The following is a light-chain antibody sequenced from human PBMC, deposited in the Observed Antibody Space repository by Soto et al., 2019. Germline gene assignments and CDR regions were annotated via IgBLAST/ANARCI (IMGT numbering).Light chain of an antibody. CDR1: SSNIGAAYD. CDR2: GDS. CDR3: QSYDTSLSAWV. J-gene: IGLJ3*02. Sequence: QSVLTQPPSVSGAPGQRVTISCTGSSSNIGAAYDVRWYQQLPGTAPKLLIYGDSNRPSGVPDRFSGSSSGTSASLAITGLQTEDEADYYCQSYDTSLSAWVFGGGTKLTVL. V-gene: IGLV1-40*01.